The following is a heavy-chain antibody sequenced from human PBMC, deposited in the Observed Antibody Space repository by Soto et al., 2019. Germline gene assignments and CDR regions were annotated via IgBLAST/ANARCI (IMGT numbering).Heavy chain of an antibody. CDR2: IYYSGST. CDR1: GGSISSSSYY. J-gene: IGHJ3*02. Sequence: SETLSLTCTVSGGSISSSSYYWGWIRQPPGKGLEWIGSIYYSGSTYYNPSLKSRVTISVDTSKNQFSLKLSSVTAADTAVYYCAGNNYDFWSGDDAFDIWGQGTMVTVSS. V-gene: IGHV4-39*01. D-gene: IGHD3-3*01. CDR3: AGNNYDFWSGDDAFDI.